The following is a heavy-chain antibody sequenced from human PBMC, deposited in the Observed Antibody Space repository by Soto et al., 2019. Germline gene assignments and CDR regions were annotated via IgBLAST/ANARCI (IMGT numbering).Heavy chain of an antibody. CDR2: VSAAASTT. CDR1: GFTFSNYA. CDR3: ASSLLTPFDY. V-gene: IGHV3-23*01. Sequence: PGGSLRLSCAASGFTFSNYAMSWVRQAPGKGLEWVSLVSAAASTTYYADSVKGRFTISRDNSKNTVYLQMNSLRAEDTAVYYCASSLLTPFDYWGQGTLVTVSS. J-gene: IGHJ4*02. D-gene: IGHD7-27*01.